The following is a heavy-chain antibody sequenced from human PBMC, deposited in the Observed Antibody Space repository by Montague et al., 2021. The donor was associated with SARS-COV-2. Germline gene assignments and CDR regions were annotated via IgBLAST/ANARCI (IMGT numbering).Heavy chain of an antibody. D-gene: IGHD2-2*01. V-gene: IGHV4-39*01. CDR3: ARHPLYCSSTSCYEHWFDP. J-gene: IGHJ5*02. CDR1: AGSISSSSYY. CDR2: IYYSGST. Sequence: SETLSLTCTVSAGSISSSSYYRGRFCQPPGKGLEWLGSIYYSGSTYYNPSLKSRVTIPVDTSKNQFSLKLSSVTAADTAVYYWARHPLYCSSTSCYEHWFDPWGQGTLVTVSS.